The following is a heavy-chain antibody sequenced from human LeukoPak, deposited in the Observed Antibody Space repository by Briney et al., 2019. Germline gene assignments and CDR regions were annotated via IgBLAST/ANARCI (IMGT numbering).Heavy chain of an antibody. J-gene: IGHJ4*02. Sequence: GGSLRLSCAASGFIFSSYWMHWVRQAPGKGLVWVSRINSDGSSTTYADSVKGRFTISRDNAKNTLYLQMNSLRVEDTAVYYCTRARNGSLDYWGQGTLVTVSS. CDR3: TRARNGSLDY. CDR2: INSDGSST. CDR1: GFIFSSYW. V-gene: IGHV3-74*01. D-gene: IGHD6-19*01.